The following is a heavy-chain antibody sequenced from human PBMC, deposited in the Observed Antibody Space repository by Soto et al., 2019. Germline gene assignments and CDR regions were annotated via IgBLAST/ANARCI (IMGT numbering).Heavy chain of an antibody. D-gene: IGHD2-2*01. CDR3: ARERIVVVPAAIWRYYYYGMDV. CDR2: INAGNGNT. J-gene: IGHJ6*02. V-gene: IGHV1-3*01. Sequence: ASVKVSCKASGYTFTSYAMHWVRQAPGQRLEWMGWINAGNGNTKYSQKFQGRVTITRDTSASTAYMELSSLRSEDTAVYYCARERIVVVPAAIWRYYYYGMDVWGQGTTVTVS. CDR1: GYTFTSYA.